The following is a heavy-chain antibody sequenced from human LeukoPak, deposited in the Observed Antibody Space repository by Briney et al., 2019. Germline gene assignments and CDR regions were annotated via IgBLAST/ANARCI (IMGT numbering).Heavy chain of an antibody. CDR1: GFSFSGYG. V-gene: IGHV3-30*03. CDR3: ARDRGGNEFDY. Sequence: GGSLRLSCAASGFSFSGYGMHWVRQAPGKGLEWVAVISYDGSDKKYGDSVKGRFTISRDNSKNTLYLQMNSLRGEDTGVYYCARDRGGNEFDYWGQGTLVTVSS. D-gene: IGHD4-23*01. CDR2: ISYDGSDK. J-gene: IGHJ4*02.